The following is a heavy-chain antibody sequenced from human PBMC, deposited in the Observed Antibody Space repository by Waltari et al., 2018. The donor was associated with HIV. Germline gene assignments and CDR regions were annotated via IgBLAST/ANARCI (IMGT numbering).Heavy chain of an antibody. Sequence: EVQLLESGGGLVQPGGSLRLSCAASGFTFSRSALRWVRQAPGKGLEWVSAISGSGGSTHYADSVKGRFTISRDNSKSTLYLQMNSLRAEDTAVYYCAGFLEWSTPLDYFDYWGQGTLVTVSS. CDR1: GFTFSRSA. D-gene: IGHD3-3*01. CDR3: AGFLEWSTPLDYFDY. V-gene: IGHV3-23*01. J-gene: IGHJ4*02. CDR2: ISGSGGST.